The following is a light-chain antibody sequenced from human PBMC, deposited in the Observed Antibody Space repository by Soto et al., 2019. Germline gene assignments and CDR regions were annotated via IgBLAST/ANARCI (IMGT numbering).Light chain of an antibody. CDR1: QSVRSY. J-gene: IGKJ4*01. Sequence: EIGLTQSPATPSLSPGERATPSCRASQSVRSYLAWYQQNPGQAPRLLIYDASNRATGIPARFSGSGSGTDFTLTISSLEPEDFAVYYCHQRSNWPLTFGGGSKVDIK. CDR2: DAS. CDR3: HQRSNWPLT. V-gene: IGKV3-11*01.